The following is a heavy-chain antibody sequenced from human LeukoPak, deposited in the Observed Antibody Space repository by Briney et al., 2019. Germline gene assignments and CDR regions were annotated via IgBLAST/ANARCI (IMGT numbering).Heavy chain of an antibody. V-gene: IGHV1-46*01. CDR3: ARDLGDAFDI. J-gene: IGHJ3*02. CDR2: INPGGGST. Sequence: ASVKVSCKASGYTFTSYYMHWVRQAPGQGLEWMGIINPGGGSTSYAQKFQGRVTMTRNTSTSTVYMELSSLRSEDTAVYYCARDLGDAFDIWGKGTRVTVSS. CDR1: GYTFTSYY.